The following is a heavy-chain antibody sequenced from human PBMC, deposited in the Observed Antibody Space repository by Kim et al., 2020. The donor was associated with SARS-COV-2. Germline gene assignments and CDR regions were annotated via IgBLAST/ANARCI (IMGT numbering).Heavy chain of an antibody. J-gene: IGHJ4*02. Sequence: ASVKVSCKASGYTFTYHVIHWVRQAPGQRLEWMGWINTGNGNTQHSENFQGRGTITRDTSASTAYMELSSLRSEDTAVYYCTRGASAYGSGKLFDHWGQGTLVTVSS. V-gene: IGHV1-3*04. CDR1: GYTFTYHV. D-gene: IGHD3-10*01. CDR2: INTGNGNT. CDR3: TRGASAYGSGKLFDH.